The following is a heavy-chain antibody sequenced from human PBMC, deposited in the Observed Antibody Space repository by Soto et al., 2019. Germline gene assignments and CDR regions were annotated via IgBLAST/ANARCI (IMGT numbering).Heavy chain of an antibody. J-gene: IGHJ4*02. CDR2: ISYDGSNK. V-gene: IGHV3-30-3*01. CDR3: ASHY. CDR1: GFTFSSYA. Sequence: QVQLVESGGGVVQPGRSLRLSCAASGFTFSSYAMHWVRQAPGKGLEGVAVISYDGSNKYYADSVKGRFTISRDNSKNTLYLQMNSLRAEDTAVYYCASHYWGQGTLVTVSS.